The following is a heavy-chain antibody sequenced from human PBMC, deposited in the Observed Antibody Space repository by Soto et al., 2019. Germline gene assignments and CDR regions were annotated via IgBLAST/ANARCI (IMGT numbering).Heavy chain of an antibody. J-gene: IGHJ5*02. D-gene: IGHD3-16*01. CDR1: GYSFTNND. Sequence: GASVKVSCRASGYSFTNNDVTWVRQATGQGLEWMGWMNPGSGDTGYGQKFQGRVTMTRDISIATAYMELSSLRSDDTAIYYCARMATFGSLNWFDPWGQGTLVNVSS. V-gene: IGHV1-8*01. CDR3: ARMATFGSLNWFDP. CDR2: MNPGSGDT.